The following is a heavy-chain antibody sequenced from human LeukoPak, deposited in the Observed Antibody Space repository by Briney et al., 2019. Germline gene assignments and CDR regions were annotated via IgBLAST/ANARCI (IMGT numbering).Heavy chain of an antibody. V-gene: IGHV4-34*01. D-gene: IGHD6-13*01. J-gene: IGHJ5*02. CDR3: ARGRKVYCSSVSCPGWLDP. Sequence: SETLSLTCDVSGESFSDYYWTWIRQFPGKGLEWIGEIDHTGATNYKSSLKRRVTMSVDTSKKQFSLKVTSAAAADTAIYFCARGRKVYCSSVSCPGWLDPWSQGTLVTVSS. CDR2: IDHTGAT. CDR1: GESFSDYY.